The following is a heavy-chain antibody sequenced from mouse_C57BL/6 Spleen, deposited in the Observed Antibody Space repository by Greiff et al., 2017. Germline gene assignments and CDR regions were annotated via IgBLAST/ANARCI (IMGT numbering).Heavy chain of an antibody. D-gene: IGHD2-14*01. CDR2: IDPSDSYT. J-gene: IGHJ2*01. Sequence: VQLQQPGAELVRPGTSVKLSCKASGYTFTSYWMHWVKQRPGQGLEWIGVIDPSDSYTNYNQKFKGKATLTVDTSSSAAYVQLSSLTSEDSAIYYCARGGRTDYWGQGTTLTVSA. CDR1: GYTFTSYW. CDR3: ARGGRTDY. V-gene: IGHV1-59*01.